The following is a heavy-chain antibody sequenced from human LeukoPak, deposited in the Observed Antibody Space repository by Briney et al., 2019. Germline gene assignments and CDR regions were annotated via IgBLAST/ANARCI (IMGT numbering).Heavy chain of an antibody. CDR3: VRALSSSSPY. Sequence: VQPGGSLRLSCVGFGLTFRNYGMNWVRPAPVTGLEWVAGMREDGGQEYYVDSVRGRFTISRDSAKNSLYLQMNSLRVEDTAVYYCVRALSSSSPYWGQGTLVTVSS. J-gene: IGHJ4*02. CDR2: MREDGGQE. D-gene: IGHD6-6*01. V-gene: IGHV3-7*03. CDR1: GLTFRNYG.